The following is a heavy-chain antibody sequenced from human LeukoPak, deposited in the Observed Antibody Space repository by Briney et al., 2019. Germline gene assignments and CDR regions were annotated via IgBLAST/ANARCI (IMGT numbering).Heavy chain of an antibody. CDR1: GFTFDDYA. V-gene: IGHV3-9*01. CDR3: AKGVTMIVVLSPLDY. Sequence: GRSLRLSCAASGFTFDDYAMHWVRQAPGKGLEWVSGISWNSGSIGHADSVKGRFTISRDNAKNSLYLQMNSLRAEDTALYYCAKGVTMIVVLSPLDYWGQGTLVTVSS. CDR2: ISWNSGSI. D-gene: IGHD3-22*01. J-gene: IGHJ4*02.